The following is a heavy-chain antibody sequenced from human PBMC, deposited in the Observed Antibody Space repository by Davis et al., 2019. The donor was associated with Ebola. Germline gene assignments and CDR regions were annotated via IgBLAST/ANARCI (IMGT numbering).Heavy chain of an antibody. CDR1: GFTFSNYW. CDR3: ARDNYWKLDY. D-gene: IGHD4-11*01. Sequence: PGGSLRLSCAASGFTFSNYWMSWVRQAPGKGLEWVANIKEDRSERYYVDSVKGRFTISRDNAKNSLYLRMNGLRAEDTGVYYCARDNYWKLDYWGQGILVTVSS. CDR2: IKEDRSER. V-gene: IGHV3-7*01. J-gene: IGHJ4*02.